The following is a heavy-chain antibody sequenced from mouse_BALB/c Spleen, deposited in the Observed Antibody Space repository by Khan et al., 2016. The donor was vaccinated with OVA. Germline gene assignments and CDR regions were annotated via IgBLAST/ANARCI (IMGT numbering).Heavy chain of an antibody. CDR2: INTYTGEP. Sequence: QIQLVQSGPELKKPGETVKISCKASGYTLTNYGMNWVKQAPGKGLKWMGWINTYTGEPTYAEDFKGRIAFSLETSASTAYLQINNLKNEDTATYFCARSNGNYWFAYWGQGTRVTVSA. CDR1: GYTLTNYG. CDR3: ARSNGNYWFAY. V-gene: IGHV9-3-1*01. J-gene: IGHJ3*01. D-gene: IGHD2-1*01.